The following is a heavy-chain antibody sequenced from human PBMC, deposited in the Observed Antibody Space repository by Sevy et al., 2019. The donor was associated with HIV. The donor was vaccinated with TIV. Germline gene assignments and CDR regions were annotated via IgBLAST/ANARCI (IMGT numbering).Heavy chain of an antibody. D-gene: IGHD3-3*01. CDR3: AKRGGQYDLGMDV. J-gene: IGHJ6*02. Sequence: GGSLRLSCTASGFTFSSYEMNWVRQAPGKGLEWVSYISNSGSTIHYSDSVKGRFTISRDNAKNSLYLQMNSLRAEDTAVYYCAKRGGQYDLGMDVWGQGTTVTVSS. CDR2: ISNSGSTI. CDR1: GFTFSSYE. V-gene: IGHV3-48*03.